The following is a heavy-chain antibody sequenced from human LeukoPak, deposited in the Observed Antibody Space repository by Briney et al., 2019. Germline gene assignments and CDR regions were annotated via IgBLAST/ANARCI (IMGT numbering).Heavy chain of an antibody. CDR1: GYSFTSYY. CDR3: ARSNGYNLHFDY. Sequence: ASVKVSCKAAGYSFTSYYMHWVRQAPGQGLEWMGIINPSGGSTSYAQKFQGRVTMTRDMSTSTVYMEVSSLRSEDTAVYYCARSNGYNLHFDYWGQGTLVTVSS. J-gene: IGHJ4*02. V-gene: IGHV1-46*01. D-gene: IGHD5-24*01. CDR2: INPSGGST.